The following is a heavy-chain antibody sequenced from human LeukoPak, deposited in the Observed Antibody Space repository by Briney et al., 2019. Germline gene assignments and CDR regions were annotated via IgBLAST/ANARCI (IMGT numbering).Heavy chain of an antibody. Sequence: GGSLRLSCAASGFTVSSNYMSWVRQAPGKGLEWVSVIYSGGSTYYADSVKGRFTISRDNSKNTLYLQMNSLRAEDTAVYYCARDRKGRHGDHFDYWGQGTLVTVSS. CDR1: GFTVSSNY. V-gene: IGHV3-66*01. J-gene: IGHJ4*02. CDR3: ARDRKGRHGDHFDY. D-gene: IGHD4-17*01. CDR2: IYSGGST.